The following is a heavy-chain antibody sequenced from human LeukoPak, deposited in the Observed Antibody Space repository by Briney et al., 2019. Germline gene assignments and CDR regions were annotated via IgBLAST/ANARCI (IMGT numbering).Heavy chain of an antibody. CDR2: IYYSGST. V-gene: IGHV4-59*01. CDR3: ARGRAGYYYDSSGYFDY. CDR1: GRSISSYY. D-gene: IGHD3-22*01. J-gene: IGHJ4*02. Sequence: SETLSLTCTVSGRSISSYYWGWIRQPPGKGLEWIGYIYYSGSTNYNPSLKSRVTISVDTSKNQFSLKLSSVTAADTAVYYCARGRAGYYYDSSGYFDYWGQGALVTVSS.